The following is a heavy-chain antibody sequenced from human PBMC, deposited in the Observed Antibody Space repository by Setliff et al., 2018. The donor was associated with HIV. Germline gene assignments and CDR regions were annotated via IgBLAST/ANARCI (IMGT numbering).Heavy chain of an antibody. J-gene: IGHJ5*02. CDR2: ISPNGNSM. Sequence: PGGSLRLSCAASGFTFSNSWMTWVRQAPGKGLEWVSYISPNGNSMYYADSVKGRFTISRDNAKNSLYPQMNSLRAEDTALYYCAKDIIPAGLFHDLWGQGTLVTVSS. CDR3: AKDIIPAGLFHDL. CDR1: GFTFSNSW. D-gene: IGHD2-2*01. V-gene: IGHV3-11*04.